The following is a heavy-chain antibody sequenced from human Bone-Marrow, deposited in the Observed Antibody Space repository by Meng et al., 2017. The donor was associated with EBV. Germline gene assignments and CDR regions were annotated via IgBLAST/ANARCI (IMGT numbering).Heavy chain of an antibody. CDR3: ARGLIRQLVRRIRGGNWFDP. D-gene: IGHD1-1*01. V-gene: IGHV4-34*01. CDR2: INHSGST. J-gene: IGHJ5*02. Sequence: VQLQPVGVWLLQTSETLSLTCAVYGGYFGGYYWSWIRQPPGKGLEWIGEINHSGSTNYNPSLKSRVTISVDTSKNQFSLKLSSVTAADTAVYYCARGLIRQLVRRIRGGNWFDPWGQGTLVTVSS. CDR1: GGYFGGYY.